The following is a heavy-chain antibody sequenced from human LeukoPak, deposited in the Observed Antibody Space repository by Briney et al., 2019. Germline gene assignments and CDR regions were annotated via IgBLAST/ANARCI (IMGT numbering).Heavy chain of an antibody. Sequence: QSGGSLRLSYAASGFTFSSYGMHWVRQAPGKGLEWVAVIWYDGSNKYYADSVKGRFTISRDNSKNTLYLQMNSLRAEDTAVYYCARGDYYYYYMGVWGKGTTVTVSS. D-gene: IGHD2-21*01. CDR1: GFTFSSYG. CDR2: IWYDGSNK. V-gene: IGHV3-33*01. CDR3: ARGDYYYYYMGV. J-gene: IGHJ6*03.